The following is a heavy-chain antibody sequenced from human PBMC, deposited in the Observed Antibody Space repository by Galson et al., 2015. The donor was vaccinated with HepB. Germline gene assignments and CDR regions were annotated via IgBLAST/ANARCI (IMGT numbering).Heavy chain of an antibody. D-gene: IGHD2-2*01. CDR3: AREIYCSSTSCYDAFDI. V-gene: IGHV3-33*01. CDR1: GFTFSGYG. Sequence: SLRLSCAASGFTFSGYGMHWVRQAPGKGLEWVAVIWYDGSNKYYADSVKGRFTISRDNSKNTLYLQMNSLRAEDTAVYYCAREIYCSSTSCYDAFDIWGQGTMVTVSS. CDR2: IWYDGSNK. J-gene: IGHJ3*02.